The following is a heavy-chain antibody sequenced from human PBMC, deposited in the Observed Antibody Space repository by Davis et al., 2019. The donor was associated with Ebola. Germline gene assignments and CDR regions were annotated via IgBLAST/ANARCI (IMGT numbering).Heavy chain of an antibody. D-gene: IGHD3-3*01. CDR2: INHSGST. Sequence: PSETLSLTCAVSGGSVSSGSYYWSWIRQPPGKGLEWIGEINHSGSTNYNPSLKSRVTISVDTSKNQFSLNLSSVTAADTAVYYCARGPRYDLWSGYVMLGPQLDNWGQGTLVTVSS. J-gene: IGHJ4*02. CDR1: GGSVSSGSYY. CDR3: ARGPRYDLWSGYVMLGPQLDN. V-gene: IGHV4-34*01.